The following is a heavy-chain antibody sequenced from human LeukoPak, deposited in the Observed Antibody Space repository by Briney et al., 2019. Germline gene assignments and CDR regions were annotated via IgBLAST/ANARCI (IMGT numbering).Heavy chain of an antibody. CDR3: ARDHVVVTAPDAFDI. D-gene: IGHD2-21*02. V-gene: IGHV1-69*04. J-gene: IGHJ3*02. Sequence: ASVKVSCKASGGTFSSYAISWVRQAPGQGLEWMGRIIPILGIANYAQKFQGRVTITADKSASTAYMELSSLRSEDTAVYYCARDHVVVTAPDAFDIWGQGTMVTVSS. CDR2: IIPILGIA. CDR1: GGTFSSYA.